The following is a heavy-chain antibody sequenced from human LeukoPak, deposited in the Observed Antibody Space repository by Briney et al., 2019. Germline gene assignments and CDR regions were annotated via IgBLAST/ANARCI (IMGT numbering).Heavy chain of an antibody. CDR2: ISDSGGRT. CDR1: GLTLSNYG. D-gene: IGHD5-12*01. Sequence: GGSLRLSCAVSGLTLSNYGMSWVRQAPGKGLEWVAGISDSGGRTKYADSVKGRFTISRDNPKNTLYLQMNSLRAEDTAIYYCAKGAYDYIGIAYLDYWGQGALVTVSS. J-gene: IGHJ4*02. V-gene: IGHV3-23*01. CDR3: AKGAYDYIGIAYLDY.